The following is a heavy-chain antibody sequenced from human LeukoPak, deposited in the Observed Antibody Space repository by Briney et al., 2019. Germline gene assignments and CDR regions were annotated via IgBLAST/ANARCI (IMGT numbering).Heavy chain of an antibody. D-gene: IGHD1-26*01. V-gene: IGHV3-49*04. J-gene: IGHJ4*02. CDR1: GFIFGDCA. CDR2: IRSKTYGGTT. Sequence: PGRSLRLSCRTAGFIFGDCAMSWVRQAPGKGVEWVGFIRSKTYGGTTEYDASVKDRFTISRDDYKSIAYLQMNSLKTEDTGVYYCTKVEWELPRNWGQGTLVTVST. CDR3: TKVEWELPRN.